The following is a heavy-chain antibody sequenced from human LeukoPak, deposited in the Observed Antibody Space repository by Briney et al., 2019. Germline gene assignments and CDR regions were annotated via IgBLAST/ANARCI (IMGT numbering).Heavy chain of an antibody. D-gene: IGHD1-1*01. J-gene: IGHJ6*03. Sequence: GGSLRLSCAASGFTLSSYWMHWVRQAPGKGLEWVSRINNDGSSTTYADSVKGRFTISRDNAKNTLSLQMNSLRAEDTAVYYCARTTLYDYYMDVWGKGTTVTVSS. CDR2: INNDGSST. CDR3: ARTTLYDYYMDV. V-gene: IGHV3-74*01. CDR1: GFTLSSYW.